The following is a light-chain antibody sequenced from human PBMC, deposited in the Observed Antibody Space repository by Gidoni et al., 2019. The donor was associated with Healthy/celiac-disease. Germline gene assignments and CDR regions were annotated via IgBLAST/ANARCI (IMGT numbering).Light chain of an antibody. Sequence: QSALTQPPSVSGSPGQSVPISCTGTSSDVGSYNRVSWYQQPPGTAPKLMIYEVSNRPSGVPDRFSGSKSGNTASLTISGLQAEDEADYYCSLYTSSSTSWVFGGGTKLTVL. J-gene: IGLJ3*02. CDR2: EVS. CDR1: SSDVGSYNR. CDR3: SLYTSSSTSWV. V-gene: IGLV2-18*01.